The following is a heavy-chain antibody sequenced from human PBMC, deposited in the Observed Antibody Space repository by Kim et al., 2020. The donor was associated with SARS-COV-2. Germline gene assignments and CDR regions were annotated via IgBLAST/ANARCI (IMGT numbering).Heavy chain of an antibody. V-gene: IGHV4-59*08. CDR1: GGSISTYY. CDR2: VYYSGST. CDR3: ARAWDGLDV. J-gene: IGHJ6*02. D-gene: IGHD1-26*01. Sequence: SETLSLNCTVSGGSISTYYWSWIRQAPGKGLEWIGYVYYSGSTSYNPSLENRVTMSVDTSKNQFSLKLNSVTAADTAVYYCARAWDGLDVWGQGTTVTVS.